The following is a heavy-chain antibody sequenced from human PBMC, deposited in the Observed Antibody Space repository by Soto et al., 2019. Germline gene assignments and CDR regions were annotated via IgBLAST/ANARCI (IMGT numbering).Heavy chain of an antibody. D-gene: IGHD2-15*01. CDR1: GGSFGGYY. V-gene: IGHV4-34*01. CDR3: ARSQPRIGYCSGGSCYTAWSYYYGMDV. CDR2: INHSGST. Sequence: LSLTCAVYGGSFGGYYWSWIRQPPGKGLEWIGEINHSGSTNYNPSLKSRVTISVDTSKNQFSLKLSSVTAADTAVYYCARSQPRIGYCSGGSCYTAWSYYYGMDVWGQGTTVTVSS. J-gene: IGHJ6*02.